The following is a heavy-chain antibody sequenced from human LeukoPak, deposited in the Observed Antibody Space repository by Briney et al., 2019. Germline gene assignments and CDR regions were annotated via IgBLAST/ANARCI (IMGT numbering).Heavy chain of an antibody. CDR1: GFTFSSYA. J-gene: IGHJ1*01. CDR2: ISGSGGST. D-gene: IGHD6-19*01. Sequence: GGSLRLSCAASGFTFSSYAMSWVRQAPGKGLEWVSAISGSGGSTYYADSVKGRFTISRDNSKNTLYLQMNSLRAEDTAVYYCAKRVYSSGWSHFEYFQHWGRGTLVTVSS. CDR3: AKRVYSSGWSHFEYFQH. V-gene: IGHV3-23*01.